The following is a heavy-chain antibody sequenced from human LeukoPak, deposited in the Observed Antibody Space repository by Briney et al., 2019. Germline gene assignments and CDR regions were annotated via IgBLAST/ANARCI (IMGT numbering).Heavy chain of an antibody. CDR2: ISYDGSNK. Sequence: PGGSLRLSCAASGFTFSSYGMHWVRQAPGKGLEWVAVISYDGSNKYYADSVKGRFTISRDNSKNTLYLQMNSLRAEDTAVYYCAKGNSHSLIVCYFDYWGQGTLVTVSS. CDR3: AKGNSHSLIVCYFDY. J-gene: IGHJ4*02. D-gene: IGHD2/OR15-2a*01. V-gene: IGHV3-30*18. CDR1: GFTFSSYG.